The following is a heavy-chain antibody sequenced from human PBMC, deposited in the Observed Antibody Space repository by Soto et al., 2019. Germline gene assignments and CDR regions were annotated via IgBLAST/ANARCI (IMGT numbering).Heavy chain of an antibody. CDR2: INESGST. Sequence: QVQLQQWGAGLVKPSETLSLSCAVYGQSFSGHSWAWIRQPPGKGLEWIGEINESGSTYYNPSLKNRDTISTDTSKNQFSLKLSSVSAADTAAYFCARGSGIVALPGELEDVKYDYWGQGTLVNVSS. D-gene: IGHD1-1*01. V-gene: IGHV4-34*01. CDR3: ARGSGIVALPGELEDVKYDY. J-gene: IGHJ4*02. CDR1: GQSFSGHS.